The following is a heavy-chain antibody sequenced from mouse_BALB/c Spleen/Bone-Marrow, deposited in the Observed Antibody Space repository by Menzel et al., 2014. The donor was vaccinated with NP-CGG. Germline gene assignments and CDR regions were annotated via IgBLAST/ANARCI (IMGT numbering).Heavy chain of an antibody. CDR1: GYTFTSYW. D-gene: IGHD1-1*01. CDR3: ARRAYGGSYGFAY. J-gene: IGHJ3*01. V-gene: IGHV1-7*01. Sequence: LQESGAELAKPGASLKMSCKASGYTFTSYWMHWVKQRPGQGLEWIGYINPSTDYTEYNQKFKDKATLTADKSSSTAFMQMSSLTSEDTAVYYCARRAYGGSYGFAYWGRGTLVTVSA. CDR2: INPSTDYT.